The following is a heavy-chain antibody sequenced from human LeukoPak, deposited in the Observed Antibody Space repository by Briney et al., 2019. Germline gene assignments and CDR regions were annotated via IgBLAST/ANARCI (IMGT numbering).Heavy chain of an antibody. D-gene: IGHD3-22*01. CDR1: GFTFSTYE. CDR3: AATYYYDGSGDY. CDR2: ISSTGSNI. Sequence: LGGSLRLSCAASGFTFSTYEMNWVRQAPGKGLEWVSYISSTGSNIYYADSVKGRFTISRDNAKNSLYLLMNSLRTEDTAVYYCAATYYYDGSGDYWGQGTLVTVSS. J-gene: IGHJ4*02. V-gene: IGHV3-48*03.